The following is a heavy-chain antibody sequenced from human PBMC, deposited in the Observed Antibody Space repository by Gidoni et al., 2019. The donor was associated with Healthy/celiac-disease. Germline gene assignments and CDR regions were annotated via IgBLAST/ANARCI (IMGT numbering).Heavy chain of an antibody. CDR1: GFTFSSYG. V-gene: IGHV3-33*01. Sequence: QVQLVESGGGVVQPGRSLRLSCAASGFTFSSYGMHWVRQAPGKGLEWVAVIWYDGSNKYYADSVKGRFTISRDNSKNTLYLQMNSLRAEDTAVYYCAREAENSWWVYYYYGMDVWGQGTTVTVSS. J-gene: IGHJ6*02. D-gene: IGHD6-13*01. CDR2: IWYDGSNK. CDR3: AREAENSWWVYYYYGMDV.